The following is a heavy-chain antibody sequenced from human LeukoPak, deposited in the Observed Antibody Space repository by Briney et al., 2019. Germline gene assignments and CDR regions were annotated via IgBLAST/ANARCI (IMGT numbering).Heavy chain of an antibody. Sequence: GGSLRLSCTASGFTFSTYATHWVRQAPGKGLENVSGISGNGRSTFYANSVKGRFTVSRDNSKDTLYLQMGSLRAEDMAVYYCTRDIGRLRGDAFDIWGQGTMVTVSS. V-gene: IGHV3-64*01. CDR1: GFTFSTYA. D-gene: IGHD2-15*01. CDR2: ISGNGRST. J-gene: IGHJ3*02. CDR3: TRDIGRLRGDAFDI.